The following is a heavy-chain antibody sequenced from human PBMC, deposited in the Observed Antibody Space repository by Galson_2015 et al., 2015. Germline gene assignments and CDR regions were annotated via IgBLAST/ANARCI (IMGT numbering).Heavy chain of an antibody. CDR2: IKEDGSEI. D-gene: IGHD6-13*01. V-gene: IGHV3-7*03. Sequence: SLRLSCAASGFNFNTFWMSWVRQAPGKGLEWVANIKEDGSEINLADSVKGRFTISRDNAKNSLYLQMNSLRAEDTAVYFCARDLPSRSSWFYYFYGMDVWGQGTTVTVSS. CDR1: GFNFNTFW. CDR3: ARDLPSRSSWFYYFYGMDV. J-gene: IGHJ6*02.